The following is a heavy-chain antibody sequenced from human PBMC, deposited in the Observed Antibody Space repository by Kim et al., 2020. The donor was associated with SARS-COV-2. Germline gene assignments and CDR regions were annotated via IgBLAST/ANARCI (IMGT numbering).Heavy chain of an antibody. J-gene: IGHJ4*02. CDR3: ARDHSSGWYVIFDY. V-gene: IGHV3-30-3*01. Sequence: GGSLRLSCAASGFTFSSYAMHWVRQAPGKGLEWVAVISYDGSNKYYADSVKGRFTISRDNSKNTLYLQMNSLRAEDTAVYYCARDHSSGWYVIFDYWGQGTLVTVSS. CDR2: ISYDGSNK. D-gene: IGHD6-19*01. CDR1: GFTFSSYA.